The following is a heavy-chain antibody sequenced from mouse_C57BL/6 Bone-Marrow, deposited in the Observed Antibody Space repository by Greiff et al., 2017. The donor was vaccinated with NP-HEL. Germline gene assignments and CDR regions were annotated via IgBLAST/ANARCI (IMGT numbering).Heavy chain of an antibody. CDR1: GFTFSSYA. CDR2: ISDGGSYT. CDR3: ARAFWTWFAY. Sequence: EVKLMESGGGLVKPGGSLKLSCAASGFTFSSYAMSWVRQTPEKRLEWVATISDGGSYTYYPENVKGRFTISRDNAKNNLYLQMSHLKSEDTARYYCARAFWTWFAYWGQGTLVTVSA. V-gene: IGHV5-4*03. J-gene: IGHJ3*01.